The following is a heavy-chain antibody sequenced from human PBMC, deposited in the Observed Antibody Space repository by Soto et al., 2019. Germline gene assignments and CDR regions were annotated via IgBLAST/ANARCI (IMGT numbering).Heavy chain of an antibody. D-gene: IGHD1-26*01. J-gene: IGHJ4*02. V-gene: IGHV1-18*01. CDR3: ARYGATTAFDY. Sequence: QVQLVQSGAEVKKPGASVKVSCKASGYTFTSYGISWVRQAPGQGLEWMGWISAYNGNTYYAQKLQGRVTMTTDTPTSTAYMELRSLSSDDPAVYSCARYGATTAFDYWGQGPLVTVSS. CDR1: GYTFTSYG. CDR2: ISAYNGNT.